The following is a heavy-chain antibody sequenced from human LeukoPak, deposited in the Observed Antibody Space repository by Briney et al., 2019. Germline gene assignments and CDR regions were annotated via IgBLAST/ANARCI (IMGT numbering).Heavy chain of an antibody. V-gene: IGHV1-69*04. Sequence: ASVKVSFKASGGTFSSYAISWVRQAPGQGLEWMGRIIPILGIANYAQKLQGRVTITADKSTSTAYMELSSLGSEDTAVYYCATPRHIVVVTASPYYYYGMDVWGQGTTVTVSS. J-gene: IGHJ6*02. CDR2: IIPILGIA. CDR1: GGTFSSYA. CDR3: ATPRHIVVVTASPYYYYGMDV. D-gene: IGHD2-21*02.